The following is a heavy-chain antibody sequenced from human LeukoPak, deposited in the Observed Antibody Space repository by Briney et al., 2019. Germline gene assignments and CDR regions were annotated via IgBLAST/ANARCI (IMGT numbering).Heavy chain of an antibody. D-gene: IGHD5-18*01. Sequence: SETLSLTCTVSGDSISSSNCYWGWIRQPPGKGLEWIGSIYFSGGTYYNPSLKSRVTISVDTSKNQFSLKLSSVTAADTAVYYCARDLVDTAMDVWGKGTTVTVSS. CDR1: GDSISSSNCY. J-gene: IGHJ6*04. CDR2: IYFSGGT. CDR3: ARDLVDTAMDV. V-gene: IGHV4-39*07.